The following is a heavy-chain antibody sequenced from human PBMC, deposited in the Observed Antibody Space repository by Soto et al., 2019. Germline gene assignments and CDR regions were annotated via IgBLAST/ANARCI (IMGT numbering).Heavy chain of an antibody. D-gene: IGHD6-6*01. CDR2: IIPIFGTA. Sequence: SVKVSCKASGGTFSSYAISWVRQAPGQGLEWMGGIIPIFGTANYAQKFQGRVTITADESTSTAYMELSSLRSEDTAVYYCASAKLAARPDDYYYSGMDVWGQGTTVTVSS. CDR3: ASAKLAARPDDYYYSGMDV. V-gene: IGHV1-69*13. CDR1: GGTFSSYA. J-gene: IGHJ6*02.